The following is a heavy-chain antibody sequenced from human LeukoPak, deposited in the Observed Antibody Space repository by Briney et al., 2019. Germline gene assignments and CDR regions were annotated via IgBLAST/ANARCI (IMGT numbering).Heavy chain of an antibody. Sequence: PGGSLRFSCAASGFTFSSYAMSWVRQPPGKGLEWIGSIYYSGSTYYNPSLKSRVTISVDTSKNQFSLKLSSVTAADTAVYYCAREFRLRWLQLGGNFFDYWGQGTLVTVSS. J-gene: IGHJ4*02. CDR1: GFTFSSYA. CDR2: IYYSGST. V-gene: IGHV4-38-2*02. D-gene: IGHD5-24*01. CDR3: AREFRLRWLQLGGNFFDY.